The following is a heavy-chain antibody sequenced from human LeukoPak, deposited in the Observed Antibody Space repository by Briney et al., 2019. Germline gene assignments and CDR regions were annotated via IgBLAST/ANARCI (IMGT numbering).Heavy chain of an antibody. Sequence: SVKVSCKASGGTFSSYAISWVRQAPGQGLEWMGGIIPIFGTANYAQKFQGRVTITADESTSTAYMELSSLRSEDTAVYYCARDPTSYGTLDYYMDVWGKGTTVTVSS. CDR2: IIPIFGTA. J-gene: IGHJ6*03. D-gene: IGHD5-18*01. CDR1: GGTFSSYA. CDR3: ARDPTSYGTLDYYMDV. V-gene: IGHV1-69*01.